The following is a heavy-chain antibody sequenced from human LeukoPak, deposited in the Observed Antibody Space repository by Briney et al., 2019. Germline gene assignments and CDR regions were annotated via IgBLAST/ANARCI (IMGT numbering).Heavy chain of an antibody. Sequence: PGGSLRLSCAASGFTFDDYGMSWVRQAPGKGLVWVSRINSDGSSTSYADSVKGRFTISRDNAKNTLYLQMNSLRAEDTAVYYCARADILTGYYIQYYFDYWGQGTLVTVSS. CDR2: INSDGSST. J-gene: IGHJ4*02. CDR1: GFTFDDYG. V-gene: IGHV3-74*01. CDR3: ARADILTGYYIQYYFDY. D-gene: IGHD3-9*01.